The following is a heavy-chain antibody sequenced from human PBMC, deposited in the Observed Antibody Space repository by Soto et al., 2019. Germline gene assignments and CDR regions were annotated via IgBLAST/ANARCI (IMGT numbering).Heavy chain of an antibody. Sequence: EVQLVESGGGLVQPGGSLRLSCAASGFTFDDYVMHWVRQAPGKGLEWVSGISWKSGTIGYADSVQGRFTISRDNAKNSLYLQMSSRRTQDMAFYYCAKDMSARSDSWLSWFDPWGQGTLVTVSS. J-gene: IGHJ5*02. V-gene: IGHV3-9*03. CDR1: GFTFDDYV. CDR2: ISWKSGTI. CDR3: AKDMSARSDSWLSWFDP. D-gene: IGHD2-2*01.